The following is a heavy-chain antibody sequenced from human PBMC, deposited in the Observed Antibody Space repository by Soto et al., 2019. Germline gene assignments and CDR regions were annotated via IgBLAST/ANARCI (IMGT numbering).Heavy chain of an antibody. J-gene: IGHJ6*02. CDR2: IIPILGIA. D-gene: IGHD2-2*01. V-gene: IGHV1-69*02. CDR3: ARASGIVVVPASHSSYYGMDA. Sequence: VKVSCKASGGTFSSYTISWVRQAPGQGLEWMGRIIPILGIANYAQKFQGRVTITADKSTSTAYMELSSRRSEDTAVYYCARASGIVVVPASHSSYYGMDAWGQGTTVTAP. CDR1: GGTFSSYT.